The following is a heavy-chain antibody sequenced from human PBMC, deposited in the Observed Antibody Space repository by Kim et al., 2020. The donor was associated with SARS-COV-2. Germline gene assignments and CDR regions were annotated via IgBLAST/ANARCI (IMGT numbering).Heavy chain of an antibody. CDR2: IDFRSVSI. V-gene: IGHV3-21*06. CDR3: ARDGRAIAPAAVHFDY. CDR1: GFNFKTFS. J-gene: IGHJ4*02. Sequence: GGSLRLSCAASGFNFKTFSMNWVRQAPGKGLEWVSSIDFRSVSIYYSDSVKGRFTISRDNAKNLLFLQMDSLRVEDTGFYYCARDGRAIAPAAVHFDYWGQDTPVTVSS. D-gene: IGHD2-2*01.